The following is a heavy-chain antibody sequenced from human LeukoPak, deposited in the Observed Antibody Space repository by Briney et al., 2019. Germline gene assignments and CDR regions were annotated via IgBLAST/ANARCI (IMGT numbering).Heavy chain of an antibody. D-gene: IGHD1-1*01. Sequence: GGSLRLSCAASGFTFNNYWIHWVRQVPGKGLVWVSRINNDGSSASYVDSVKGRFTISRDNAKNTLFLQLNSLRAEDTAVYYCARRGTGHGMDVWGQGTTVIVSS. CDR2: INNDGSSA. V-gene: IGHV3-74*01. CDR1: GFTFNNYW. J-gene: IGHJ6*02. CDR3: ARRGTGHGMDV.